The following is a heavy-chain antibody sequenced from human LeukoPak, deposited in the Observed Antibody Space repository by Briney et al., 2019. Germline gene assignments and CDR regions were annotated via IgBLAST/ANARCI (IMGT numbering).Heavy chain of an antibody. CDR1: GLTFSSYA. J-gene: IGHJ3*02. CDR2: ISGSGGNT. V-gene: IGHV3-23*01. Sequence: GGSLRLSCAASGLTFSSYAMSWVRQAPGKGLKWVSGISGSGGNTYYADSVKGRFIISRDNSKNTLHLEMNGLRAEDTAVYYCAKDQTKNGGDAFDIWGQGTMVTVSS. CDR3: AKDQTKNGGDAFDI. D-gene: IGHD4-23*01.